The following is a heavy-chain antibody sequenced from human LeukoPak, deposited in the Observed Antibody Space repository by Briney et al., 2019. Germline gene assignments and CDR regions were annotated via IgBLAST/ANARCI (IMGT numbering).Heavy chain of an antibody. CDR1: GGSFSGYY. V-gene: IGHV4-34*01. D-gene: IGHD3-10*01. J-gene: IGHJ6*02. CDR2: INHSGST. CDR3: ARRNTYYYDYYYYGMDV. Sequence: SETLSHTCAVYGGSFSGYYWSWIRQPPGKGLEWIGEINHSGSTNYNPSLKSRVTISVDTSKNQFSLKLSSVTAADTAVYYCARRNTYYYDYYYYGMDVWGQGTTVTVSS.